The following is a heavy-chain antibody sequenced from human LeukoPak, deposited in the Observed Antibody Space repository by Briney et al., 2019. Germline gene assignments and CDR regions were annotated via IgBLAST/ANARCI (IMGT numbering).Heavy chain of an antibody. CDR3: TRERRGSYYAFES. V-gene: IGHV3-11*05. Sequence: PGGSLRLSCAASGFSVSDYSISWIRQSPGKGPEWISYVMSGRGSTNYADSVTGRFTISRDNAKNSVALQLDGLRADDTAVYFCTRERRGSYYAFESWGQGTLVTVSS. CDR1: GFSVSDYS. D-gene: IGHD3-16*01. CDR2: VMSGRGST. J-gene: IGHJ4*02.